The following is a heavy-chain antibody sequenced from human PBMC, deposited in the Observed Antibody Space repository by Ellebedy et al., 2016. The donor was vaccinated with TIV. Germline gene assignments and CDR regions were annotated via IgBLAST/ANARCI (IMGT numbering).Heavy chain of an antibody. D-gene: IGHD4-11*01. CDR1: GFTFSTHA. V-gene: IGHV3-48*01. CDR3: ARGLSDYGNFELDH. Sequence: GESLKISCAASGFTFSTHAMHWVRQAPGEGLEWISYISSDTLTTEYADSVKGRFTVSRDNGRKSVSLEINNLRAEDTAVYYCARGLSDYGNFELDHWGQGALVTVSS. CDR2: ISSDTLTT. J-gene: IGHJ4*02.